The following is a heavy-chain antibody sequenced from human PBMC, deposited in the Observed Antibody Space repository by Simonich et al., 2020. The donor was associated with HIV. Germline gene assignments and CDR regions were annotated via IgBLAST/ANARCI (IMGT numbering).Heavy chain of an antibody. Sequence: QVQLVQSGAEVKKPGSSVKVSCKASGGTFSSFAISWVRPAPGLGLEWVGGIIPRLGTAKYAQMFQGRVTITADESTSTAYMELSSLRSEDTGIYYCARKGGGRGVYYFDYWGQGTLVTVSS. J-gene: IGHJ4*02. CDR2: IIPRLGTA. CDR3: ARKGGGRGVYYFDY. V-gene: IGHV1-69*13. CDR1: GGTFSSFA. D-gene: IGHD3-10*01.